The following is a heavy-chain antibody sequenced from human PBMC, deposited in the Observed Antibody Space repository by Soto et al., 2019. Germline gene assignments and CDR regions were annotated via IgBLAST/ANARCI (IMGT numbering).Heavy chain of an antibody. D-gene: IGHD2-15*01. CDR3: ASHFTGVLVLGASPPGGDNYGWDV. CDR2: IIPILDIP. Sequence: QVQLVQSGAEVKKPGSSVKVSCKASGGTFSRYTIRWVRQAPGQGLEWMGRIIPILDIPNYAQNFQGRVTITADKSTSTAYMELSSLRSDDTAVYYCASHFTGVLVLGASPPGGDNYGWDVWGQGTTVPVSS. V-gene: IGHV1-69*02. J-gene: IGHJ6*02. CDR1: GGTFSRYT.